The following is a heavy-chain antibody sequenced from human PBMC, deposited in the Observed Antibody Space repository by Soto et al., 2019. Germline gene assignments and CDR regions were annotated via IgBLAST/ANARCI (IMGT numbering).Heavy chain of an antibody. CDR2: TRDKAHSYTR. CDR1: GFIFSDHY. J-gene: IGHJ4*02. D-gene: IGHD2-15*01. CDR3: ARRRACSGGYCPYDY. Sequence: PGGSLRLSCAVSGFIFSDHYMDWVRQAPGKGLEWVARTRDKAHSYTREYAASVRGRFTISRDDSENSLYLQMNSLKAEDTAVYYCARRRACSGGYCPYDYWGQGTLVTVS. V-gene: IGHV3-72*01.